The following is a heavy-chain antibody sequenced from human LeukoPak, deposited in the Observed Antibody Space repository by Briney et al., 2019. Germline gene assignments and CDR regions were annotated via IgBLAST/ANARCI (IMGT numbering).Heavy chain of an antibody. CDR3: AKDRQQLANLDY. Sequence: GGSLRLSCAASGFTFSSYSMSWVRQAPGRGLEWVSFIGTSSSSVYYADSVKGRFTISRDNAKNSVYLQMNSLRAEDTAVYYCAKDRQQLANLDYWGQGTLVTVSS. J-gene: IGHJ4*02. D-gene: IGHD6-13*01. CDR1: GFTFSSYS. CDR2: IGTSSSSV. V-gene: IGHV3-21*04.